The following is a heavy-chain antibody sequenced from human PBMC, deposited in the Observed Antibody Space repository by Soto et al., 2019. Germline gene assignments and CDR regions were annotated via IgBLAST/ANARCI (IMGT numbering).Heavy chain of an antibody. J-gene: IGHJ3*02. CDR3: ARFAFTTADAFDI. V-gene: IGHV4-31*03. D-gene: IGHD4-17*01. CDR2: IYYSGST. Sequence: QVQLQESGPGLVKPSQTLSLTCTVSGGSISSGGYYWSWIRQHPGKGLEWIGYIYYSGSTYYNPSLKSRVTISEDTSKNQFALKLSSVTAADTAGYYCARFAFTTADAFDIWGQGTMVTVSS. CDR1: GGSISSGGYY.